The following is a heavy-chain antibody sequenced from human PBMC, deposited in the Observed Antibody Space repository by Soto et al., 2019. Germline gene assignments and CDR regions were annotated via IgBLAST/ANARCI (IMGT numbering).Heavy chain of an antibody. D-gene: IGHD3-10*01. V-gene: IGHV1-69*10. J-gene: IGHJ6*02. CDR2: IIPILGIA. Sequence: SVKVSCKACGGPFSSYAINWVRQAPGQGLEWMGGIIPILGIANYAQKFQGRVTITADKSTSTAYMELSSLRSEDTAVYYCASGGWFGELLGYYYGMDVWGQGTTVTVSS. CDR1: GGPFSSYA. CDR3: ASGGWFGELLGYYYGMDV.